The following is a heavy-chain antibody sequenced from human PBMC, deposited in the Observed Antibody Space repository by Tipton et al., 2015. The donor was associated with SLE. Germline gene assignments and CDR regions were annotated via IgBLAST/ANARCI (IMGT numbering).Heavy chain of an antibody. V-gene: IGHV5-51*01. CDR3: ARQTDLGTFDI. CDR1: GYKFFDYW. D-gene: IGHD7-27*01. Sequence: QLVQSGAEVKKPGESLKISCKGSGYKFFDYWIGWVRQMPGKGLDWMGIIYPGDSDTRYSPSFQGQVTISADKSISTAYLQCSLKDSDTAMYYCARQTDLGTFDIWGQGTMVTVSS. CDR2: IYPGDSDT. J-gene: IGHJ3*02.